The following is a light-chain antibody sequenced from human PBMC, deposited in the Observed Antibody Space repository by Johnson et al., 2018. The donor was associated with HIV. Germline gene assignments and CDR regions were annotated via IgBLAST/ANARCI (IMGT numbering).Light chain of an antibody. CDR2: DND. CDR3: ETWDSSRSGV. CDR1: SSNIGNNY. Sequence: QSVLTQPPSVSAAPGQKVTISCSGSSSNIGNNYVSWYQQLPGAAPKLLIFDNDKRPSGIPDRFSGSKSGTSATLGITGLQTGEEGDYYCETWDSSRSGVVGTGTKVTVL. J-gene: IGLJ1*01. V-gene: IGLV1-51*01.